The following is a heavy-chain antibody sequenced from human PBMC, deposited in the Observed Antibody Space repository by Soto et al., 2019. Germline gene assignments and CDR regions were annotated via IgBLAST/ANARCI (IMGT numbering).Heavy chain of an antibody. CDR3: AMVDVYVTPSPQDV. Sequence: QVQLVQYEAEVKNPGASVRVSCKASGYTFTRYGIGWARQAPGQGLEWMGWINTYNGNTNYAQNVQGRVTLTTDTSTSTAYMELRSLRSNDTAIYYCAMVDVYVTPSPQDVWGQGTTVIVSS. D-gene: IGHD3-16*01. V-gene: IGHV1-18*01. J-gene: IGHJ6*02. CDR2: INTYNGNT. CDR1: GYTFTRYG.